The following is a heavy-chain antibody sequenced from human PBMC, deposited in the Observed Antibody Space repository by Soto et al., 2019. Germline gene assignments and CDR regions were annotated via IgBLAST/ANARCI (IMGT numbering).Heavy chain of an antibody. CDR3: ARTPKHDFWSGYTTPLWVYYYMGV. CDR1: GGSISSSSFY. D-gene: IGHD3-3*01. V-gene: IGHV4-39*01. Sequence: SETLSLTCTVSGGSISSSSFYWGWIRQPPGKGLEWIGTVYYSGSTYYNPSLKSRVTISVDTSKNQFSLKLSSVTAADTAVYYCARTPKHDFWSGYTTPLWVYYYMGVWGKGTTVTVSS. J-gene: IGHJ6*03. CDR2: VYYSGST.